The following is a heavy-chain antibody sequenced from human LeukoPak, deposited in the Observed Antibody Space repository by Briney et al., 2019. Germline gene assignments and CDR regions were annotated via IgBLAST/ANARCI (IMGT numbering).Heavy chain of an antibody. V-gene: IGHV3-7*01. J-gene: IGHJ4*02. CDR1: GFTFSSYA. D-gene: IGHD2-2*01. CDR3: ARIEVQGQPRCSSGSYFDY. CDR2: IRQDGNEL. Sequence: PGGSLRLSCAASGFTFSSYAMSWVRQAPGKGLDWVANIRQDGNELYYADSVKGRFTISRDNAKNSLFLQTSSLRADDTAVYFCARIEVQGQPRCSSGSYFDYWGQGTLVTVSS.